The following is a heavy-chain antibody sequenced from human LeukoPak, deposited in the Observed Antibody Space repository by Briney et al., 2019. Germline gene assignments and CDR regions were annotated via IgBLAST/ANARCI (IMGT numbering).Heavy chain of an antibody. Sequence: ASVKVSCKASGFPFTSYAIHWVRQAPGQRLEWMGWVNAGNSNTKYSQEFQGRVTITRDTSASTAYMDLNSLRSEDMAVYYCAVGDYYYDTRFDYWGQGTLVTVSS. CDR2: VNAGNSNT. CDR1: GFPFTSYA. CDR3: AVGDYYYDTRFDY. J-gene: IGHJ4*02. D-gene: IGHD3-22*01. V-gene: IGHV1-3*03.